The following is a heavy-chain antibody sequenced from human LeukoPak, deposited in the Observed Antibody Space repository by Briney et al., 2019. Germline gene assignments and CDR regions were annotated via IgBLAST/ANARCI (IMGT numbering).Heavy chain of an antibody. CDR1: GYTFTSYG. J-gene: IGHJ4*02. CDR3: ARAVSGSSLHNFDY. D-gene: IGHD1-26*01. Sequence: SVKVSCKASGYTFTSYGVNWVRQAPGQGLEWMGGIIPIFGTANYAQKFQGRVTITTDESTSTAYMELSSLRSEDTAVYYCARAVSGSSLHNFDYWGQGTLVTVSS. CDR2: IIPIFGTA. V-gene: IGHV1-69*05.